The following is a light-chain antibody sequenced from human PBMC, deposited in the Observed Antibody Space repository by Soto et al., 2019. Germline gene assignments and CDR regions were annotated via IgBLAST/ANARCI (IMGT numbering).Light chain of an antibody. V-gene: IGLV2-11*01. J-gene: IGLJ2*01. CDR3: SSYTSRSTLV. CDR2: DVS. Sequence: QSALTQPRSVSGSPGQSVTISCTGTSSDVGAYNYVSWYQHHPGKAPKYMIYDVSKRPSGVPDRFSGSKSGNTASLTISGLQSEDEADYYCSSYTSRSTLVFGGGTQLTV. CDR1: SSDVGAYNY.